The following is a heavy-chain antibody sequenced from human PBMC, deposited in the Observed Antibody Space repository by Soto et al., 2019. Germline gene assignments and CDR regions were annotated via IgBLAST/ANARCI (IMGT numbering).Heavy chain of an antibody. CDR3: VRVLKSIGWDNDVFDI. V-gene: IGHV3-74*01. CDR2: IDTSGSAT. D-gene: IGHD6-19*01. CDR1: GFSLSVYW. J-gene: IGHJ3*02. Sequence: PGGSLRLSCAASGFSLSVYWMHWVRQAPGKGLVWVSRIDTSGSATKFADSVEGRFSMSKDNAENTQYLQMNNLRADDTAVYYCVRVLKSIGWDNDVFDIWGQGTMVTVSS.